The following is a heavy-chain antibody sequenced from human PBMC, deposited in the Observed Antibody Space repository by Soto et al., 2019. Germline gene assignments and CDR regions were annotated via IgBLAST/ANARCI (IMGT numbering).Heavy chain of an antibody. D-gene: IGHD3-10*01. CDR1: GGSLSGYY. CDR2: INHSGST. J-gene: IGHJ4*02. Sequence: LSLTCAVYGGSLSGYYWSWIRQPPGKGLEWIGEINHSGSTNYNPSLKSRVTISVDTSKNQFSLKLSSVTAADTAVYYCARGFGEFDYWGQGTLVTVSS. CDR3: ARGFGEFDY. V-gene: IGHV4-34*01.